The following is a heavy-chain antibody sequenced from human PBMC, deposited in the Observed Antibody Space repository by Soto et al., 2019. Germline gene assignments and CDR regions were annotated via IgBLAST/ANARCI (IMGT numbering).Heavy chain of an antibody. Sequence: GGSLRLSCVASGFTLNKFPTHWVRQAPGKGLEWVAIVSPDGNQKSYADSVQGRFSISRDNSKKTVYLQMNDLRREDTALYYCASQQQRLLGGVSSYWDHWGLGTLVTVSS. V-gene: IGHV3-30-3*01. CDR3: ASQQQRLLGGVSSYWDH. D-gene: IGHD3-16*01. CDR2: VSPDGNQK. J-gene: IGHJ4*02. CDR1: GFTLNKFP.